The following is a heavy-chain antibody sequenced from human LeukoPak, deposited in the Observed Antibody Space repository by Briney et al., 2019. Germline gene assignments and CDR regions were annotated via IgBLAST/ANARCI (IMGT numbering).Heavy chain of an antibody. D-gene: IGHD1-7*01. CDR3: ASSYNWNYDKNQDNWFDP. CDR2: IIPIFGTA. J-gene: IGHJ5*02. V-gene: IGHV1-69*13. CDR1: GGTFSGYA. Sequence: ASVKVSCKASGGTFSGYAISWVRQAPGQGLEWMGGIIPIFGTANYAQKFQGRVTITADESTSTAYMELSSLRSEDTAVYYCASSYNWNYDKNQDNWFDPWGQGTLVTVSS.